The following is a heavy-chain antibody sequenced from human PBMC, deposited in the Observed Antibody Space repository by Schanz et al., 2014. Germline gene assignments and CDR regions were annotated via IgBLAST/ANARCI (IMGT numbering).Heavy chain of an antibody. V-gene: IGHV3-23*01. D-gene: IGHD5-12*01. CDR1: GFSFSIFA. CDR3: ARGPLGTSP. Sequence: EVQLLESGGGLVQPGGSLRLSCAASGFSFSIFAMTWVRQAPGQGLEWVSTISGSGGDTYPADSVKGRFTISRDNAKNSLYLQMNSLTAEDTAVYYCARGPLGTSPWGQGTLVTVSA. CDR2: ISGSGGDT. J-gene: IGHJ5*02.